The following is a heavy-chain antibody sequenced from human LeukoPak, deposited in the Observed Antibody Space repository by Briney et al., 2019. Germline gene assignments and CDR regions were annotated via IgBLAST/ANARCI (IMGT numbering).Heavy chain of an antibody. Sequence: KPSETLSLTCTVSGGSISTYSWSWIRQPPGKGLEWIGYIYYSGNTNYNPSLKSRVTISVDTPKNQFSLKLSSVTAADTAVYYCARVRLVGYDILTGYYSFDYWGQGTLVTVSS. CDR2: IYYSGNT. J-gene: IGHJ4*02. CDR1: GGSISTYS. CDR3: ARVRLVGYDILTGYYSFDY. V-gene: IGHV4-59*01. D-gene: IGHD3-9*01.